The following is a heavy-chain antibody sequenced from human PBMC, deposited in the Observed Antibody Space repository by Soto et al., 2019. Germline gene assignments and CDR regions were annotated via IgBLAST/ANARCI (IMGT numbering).Heavy chain of an antibody. CDR1: GFTVSSNY. J-gene: IGHJ4*02. CDR2: IYSGGST. CDR3: ARYLTSLAEGFDY. Sequence: EVQLVETGGGLIQPGGSLRLSCAASGFTVSSNYMSWVRQAPGKGLEWVSVIYSGGSTYYADSVKGRFTISRDNSKNTLYLQMNSLRAEDTAVYYCARYLTSLAEGFDYWGQGTLVTVSS. D-gene: IGHD3-16*01. V-gene: IGHV3-53*02.